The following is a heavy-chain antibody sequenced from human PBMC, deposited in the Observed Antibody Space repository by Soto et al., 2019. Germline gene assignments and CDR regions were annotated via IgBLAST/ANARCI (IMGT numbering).Heavy chain of an antibody. CDR1: GFTFSSHE. Sequence: AGSLRLSCAASGFTFSSHEMNWVRQAPGKGLEWVSYISSTGTTIYYADSVKARVTISRDNAKNSLYLHMTSLRAEDTALYYCARGVVLVPAARDAFDVWAQATLVTVSS. J-gene: IGHJ3*01. CDR2: ISSTGTTI. D-gene: IGHD2-8*02. CDR3: ARGVVLVPAARDAFDV. V-gene: IGHV3-48*03.